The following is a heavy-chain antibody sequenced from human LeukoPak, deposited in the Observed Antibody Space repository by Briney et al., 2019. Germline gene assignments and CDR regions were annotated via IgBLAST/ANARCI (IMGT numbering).Heavy chain of an antibody. V-gene: IGHV4-34*01. Sequence: SETLSLTCAVYGGSFSGYYWSWIRQPPGKGLEWIGEINHSGSTNYNPSLKSRVTISVDTSKNQFSLKLSSVTAADTAVYYCARGLESNYYYGMDVWGQGTTVTVSS. CDR2: INHSGST. CDR3: ARGLESNYYYGMDV. CDR1: GGSFSGYY. J-gene: IGHJ6*02.